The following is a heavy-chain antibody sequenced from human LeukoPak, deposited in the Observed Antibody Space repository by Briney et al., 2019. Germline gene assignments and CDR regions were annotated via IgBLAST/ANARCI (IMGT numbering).Heavy chain of an antibody. D-gene: IGHD3-9*01. J-gene: IGHJ4*02. CDR3: AKDPTPREQYYDVVTGRRGSLFDY. V-gene: IGHV3-23*01. CDR1: GLTFSSYA. CDR2: ISGRGGRT. Sequence: PGGSLRLSCAASGLTFSSYAMSGVRQAPGKGLEAVSAISGRGGRTYYADCVKGRFTISRDNSKNTLYLQKNSLRAEDTAVYYCAKDPTPREQYYDVVTGRRGSLFDYWGQGTLVTVSS.